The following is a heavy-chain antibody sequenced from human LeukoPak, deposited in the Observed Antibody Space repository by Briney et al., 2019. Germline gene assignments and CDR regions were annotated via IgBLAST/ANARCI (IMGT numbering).Heavy chain of an antibody. CDR2: IYYSGST. J-gene: IGHJ1*01. D-gene: IGHD1-26*01. Sequence: SETLSLTCTVSGGSISSYYWSWIRQPPGKGLEWTGYIYYSGSTNYNPSLKSRVTISVDTSKNQFSLKLSSVTAADTAVYYCASSPIYSGSYYGYFQHWGQGTLVTVSS. CDR1: GGSISSYY. CDR3: ASSPIYSGSYYGYFQH. V-gene: IGHV4-59*01.